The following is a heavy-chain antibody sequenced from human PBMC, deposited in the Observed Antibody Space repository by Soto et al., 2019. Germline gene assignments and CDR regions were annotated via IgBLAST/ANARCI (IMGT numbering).Heavy chain of an antibody. CDR2: IWYHGIDK. CDR3: ATGFLGLCTGGNCPLDY. Sequence: QVQLVESGGGVVQPERSLRLSCAASGFTFSRQAMHWVRQAPGRGLEWVAVIWYHGIDKYCADSVKGRFTISRDNSKNTVYLQMNSLRGEDTAVYYCATGFLGLCTGGNCPLDYWGQGTLVTVSS. J-gene: IGHJ4*02. CDR1: GFTFSRQA. D-gene: IGHD2-15*01. V-gene: IGHV3-33*01.